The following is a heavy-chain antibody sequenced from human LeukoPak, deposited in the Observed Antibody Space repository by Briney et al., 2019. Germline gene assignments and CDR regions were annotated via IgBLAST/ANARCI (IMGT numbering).Heavy chain of an antibody. J-gene: IGHJ6*03. V-gene: IGHV3-53*01. D-gene: IGHD3-10*01. CDR3: ARVLSGRGSLYDYYYYMDV. CDR2: TYSNGRT. Sequence: GGSLRLSCAASGFTVSSTYMTWVRQAPGKGLEWVSVTYSNGRTYYADSVKGRFTISRDISKSTLYLQMNSLRAEDTAVYYCARVLSGRGSLYDYYYYMDVWGKGTTVTISS. CDR1: GFTVSSTY.